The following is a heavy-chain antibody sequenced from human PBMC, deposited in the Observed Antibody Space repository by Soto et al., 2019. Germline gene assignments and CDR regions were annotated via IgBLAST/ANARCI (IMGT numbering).Heavy chain of an antibody. D-gene: IGHD3-3*01. V-gene: IGHV1-18*04. CDR3: ATSYDSGFDP. CDR2: ISPKNGNR. Sequence: QPQLVQSGAEVREPGASVKLSCKASGYSFSTYDISWLRQAPGKGLEWMGVISPKNGNRNLAWKFLDRVIMTTDTSSTTAYMELESLRYDDTAIYYCATSYDSGFDPWGHGTLVTVSS. CDR1: GYSFSTYD. J-gene: IGHJ5*02.